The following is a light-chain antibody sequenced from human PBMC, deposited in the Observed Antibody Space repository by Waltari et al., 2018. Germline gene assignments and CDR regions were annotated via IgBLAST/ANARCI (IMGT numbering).Light chain of an antibody. CDR3: SSYTTSSTLG. CDR2: DVS. J-gene: IGLJ2*01. V-gene: IGLV2-14*03. Sequence: QSALTQPASGSGSPGQSITISCTGSSSDVGGYNSFSWYQQYPGKAPKLMIYDVSNRPSGVSNRFSGSKSGNTASLTISGLQAEDEADYYCSSYTTSSTLGFGGGTKLTVL. CDR1: SSDVGGYNS.